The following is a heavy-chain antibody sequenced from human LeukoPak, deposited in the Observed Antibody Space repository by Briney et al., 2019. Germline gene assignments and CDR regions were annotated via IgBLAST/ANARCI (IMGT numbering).Heavy chain of an antibody. CDR3: AKDQVIEMATINFLIYNWFDP. CDR1: GFTFSSYG. V-gene: IGHV3-30*18. D-gene: IGHD5-24*01. J-gene: IGHJ5*02. CDR2: ISYDGSNK. Sequence: PGGSLRLSCAASGFTFSSYGMHWVRQAPGKGLEWVAVISYDGSNKYYADSVKGRFTISRDNSKNTLYLQMNSLRAEDTAVYYCAKDQVIEMATINFLIYNWFDPWGQGTLVTVSS.